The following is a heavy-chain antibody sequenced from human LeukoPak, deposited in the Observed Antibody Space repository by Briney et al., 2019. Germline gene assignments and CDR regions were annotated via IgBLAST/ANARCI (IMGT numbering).Heavy chain of an antibody. CDR2: LYSSGST. CDR3: ARVGRGGYYGNDAFDI. J-gene: IGHJ3*02. V-gene: IGHV3-66*01. Sequence: GGCLRLSCAASGFTVSSNYVSWVRQAPGKGLEWVSLLYSSGSTYYADSVTGRFTISRDNSKNTLYLQMSTLRAEDTAVYYCARVGRGGYYGNDAFDIWVQGTLATVPS. D-gene: IGHD1-26*01. CDR1: GFTVSSNY.